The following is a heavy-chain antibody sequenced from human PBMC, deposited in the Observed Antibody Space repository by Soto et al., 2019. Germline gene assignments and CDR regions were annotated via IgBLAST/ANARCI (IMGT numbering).Heavy chain of an antibody. CDR1: GFTFSSYA. Sequence: SLRLSCAASGFTFSSYAMSWVRQAPGKGLEWVSAINGGGDNTYNADSVEGRFSISRDNSKNTLYLQMNSLRAEDTAVYYCAKRYCSGGSCYFFDYWGQGTPVTVSS. V-gene: IGHV3-23*01. J-gene: IGHJ4*02. CDR2: INGGGDNT. CDR3: AKRYCSGGSCYFFDY. D-gene: IGHD2-15*01.